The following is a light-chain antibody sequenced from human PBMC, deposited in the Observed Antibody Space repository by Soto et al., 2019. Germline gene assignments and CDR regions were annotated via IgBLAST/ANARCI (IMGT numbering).Light chain of an antibody. J-gene: IGKJ1*01. V-gene: IGKV4-1*01. CDR1: QSVLQSSNDKNF. CDR2: WAS. CDR3: HQYYSAPWT. Sequence: DIVMTQSPDSLAVSLGERATINCKSSQSVLQSSNDKNFLTWYQQKPGQPPKLLIYWASTRESGVPDRFSGSGSGTDFTLTISSLQAEDVAVYYCHQYYSAPWTFGQGTKVEIK.